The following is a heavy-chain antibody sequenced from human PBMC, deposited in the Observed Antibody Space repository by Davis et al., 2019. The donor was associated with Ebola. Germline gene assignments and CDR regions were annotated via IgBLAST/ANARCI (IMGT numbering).Heavy chain of an antibody. J-gene: IGHJ4*02. D-gene: IGHD3-3*01. V-gene: IGHV4-4*09. CDR3: ARFWSGYHPDYYFDY. CDR1: GGSISSYY. CDR2: ISFSGDT. Sequence: MPSETLSLTCTVSGGSISSYYWSWIRQPPGKGLEWIGSISFSGDTNYNPSLRSRVTISLDTSKKDFSLRLNSVTAADTAVYYCARFWSGYHPDYYFDYWGQGTLVTVSS.